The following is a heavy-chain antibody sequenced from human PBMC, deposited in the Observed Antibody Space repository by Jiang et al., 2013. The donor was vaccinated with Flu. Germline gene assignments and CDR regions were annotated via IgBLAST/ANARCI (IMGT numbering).Heavy chain of an antibody. D-gene: IGHD4-17*01. J-gene: IGHJ4*02. CDR1: GFTFNSCP. Sequence: VQLVESGGGLVQPGGSLRLSCAASGFTFNSCPMSWVRQAPGKGLEWVSSISSNAGSTYYADSVKGRFTISRDNSKNSLYLQMNSLRAEDTAVYYCAKDALFMTTVTAYYFDYWAREPWSPSPQ. CDR2: ISSNAGST. V-gene: IGHV3-23*04. CDR3: AKDALFMTTVTAYYFDY.